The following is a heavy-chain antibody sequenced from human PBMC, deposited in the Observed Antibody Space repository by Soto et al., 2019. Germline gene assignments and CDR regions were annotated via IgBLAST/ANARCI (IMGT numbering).Heavy chain of an antibody. CDR1: GFTFSDHY. V-gene: IGHV3-72*01. CDR3: AREYCSNGVCYRGIDL. J-gene: IGHJ2*01. D-gene: IGHD2-8*01. CDR2: TRNKANSYTT. Sequence: GGYLRLSCAASGFTFSDHYMDWVRQAPGKGLQWVGRTRNKANSYTTEYAASVKGRFTISRDDSKNSLYLQMNSLKTEDTAVYYCAREYCSNGVCYRGIDLWGRGTLVTVSS.